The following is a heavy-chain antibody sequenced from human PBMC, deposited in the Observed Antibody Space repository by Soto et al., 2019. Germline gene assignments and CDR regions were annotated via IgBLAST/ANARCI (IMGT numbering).Heavy chain of an antibody. J-gene: IGHJ4*02. CDR2: IDGSGTTK. D-gene: IGHD3-10*01. Sequence: EVQLLESGGGLVQPGGSLRLSCGVSGFTFNDFEMNWVRQAPGKGLEWLAYIDGSGTTKKYADSVRGRFTISRDNPNNSPFRQMSSLSPADTAINYGARGFGGFNYWGQGTLVSVSS. V-gene: IGHV3-48*03. CDR3: ARGFGGFNY. CDR1: GFTFNDFE.